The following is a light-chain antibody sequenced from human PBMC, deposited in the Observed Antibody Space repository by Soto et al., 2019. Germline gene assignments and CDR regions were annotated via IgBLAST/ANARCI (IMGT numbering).Light chain of an antibody. CDR3: QTWGTGIRI. J-gene: IGLJ2*01. V-gene: IGLV4-69*01. Sequence: QLVLTQSPSVSASLGASVKLTCTLSSGHSSYAIAWHQQQPEKGPRYLMQLNNDGSHTKGDGIPDRFSGSSSGAERYLTISSLQSEDEADYYCQTWGTGIRIFGGGTKLTVL. CDR1: SGHSSYA. CDR2: LNNDGSH.